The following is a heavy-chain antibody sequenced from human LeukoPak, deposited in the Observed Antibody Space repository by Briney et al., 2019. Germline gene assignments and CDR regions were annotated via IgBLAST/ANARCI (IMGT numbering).Heavy chain of an antibody. D-gene: IGHD1-14*01. Sequence: GGSLGLSCAASGFTFTSYALSWVRQAPGKGLEWVSAVSASGGGTYYRNSVKGRFAISRDNSKNTVYLQMNSLRAEDTAVYYCAKETTLSTVFITIDQWGQGILVTVSS. V-gene: IGHV3-23*01. CDR3: AKETTLSTVFITIDQ. CDR1: GFTFTSYA. CDR2: VSASGGGT. J-gene: IGHJ4*02.